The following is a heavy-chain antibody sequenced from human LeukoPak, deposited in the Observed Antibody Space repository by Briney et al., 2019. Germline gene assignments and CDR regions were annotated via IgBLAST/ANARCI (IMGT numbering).Heavy chain of an antibody. CDR1: GGSFSGYY. CDR3: ARGDGSGSYYSRLDY. V-gene: IGHV4-34*01. D-gene: IGHD3-10*01. CDR2: INHSGST. J-gene: IGHJ4*02. Sequence: SETLSLTCAVYGGSFSGYYWSWIHQPPGKGLEWIGEINHSGSTNYNPSLKSRVTISVDTSKNQFSLKLSSVTAADTAVYYCARGDGSGSYYSRLDYWGQGTLVTVSS.